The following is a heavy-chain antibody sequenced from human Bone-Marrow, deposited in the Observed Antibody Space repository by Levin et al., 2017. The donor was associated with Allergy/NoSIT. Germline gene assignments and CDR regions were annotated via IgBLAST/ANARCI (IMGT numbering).Heavy chain of an antibody. CDR1: GFTVSSHY. J-gene: IGHJ3*02. CDR3: ARGFSPVQNAFDI. D-gene: IGHD1-1*01. CDR2: IYSGGST. V-gene: IGHV3-53*01. Sequence: GESLKISCAASGFTVSSHYMSWVRQAPGKGLEWVSVIYSGGSTYYADSVKGRFTISRDNSKNTLYLQMNSLRAEDTAVYYCARGFSPVQNAFDIWGQGTMVTVSS.